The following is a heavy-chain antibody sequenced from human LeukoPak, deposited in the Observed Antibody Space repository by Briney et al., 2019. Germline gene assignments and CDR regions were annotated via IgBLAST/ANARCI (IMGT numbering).Heavy chain of an antibody. Sequence: GGSLRLSCAASGFTFDDYGMSWVRHAPGKGLGWVSGINWNGGSTGYADSVKGRFTISIDNSKNSLYLQMNSLRTEGTILYESEKDGKYNSSFESFYWGQGTLVSVSS. CDR3: EKDGKYNSSFESFY. J-gene: IGHJ4*02. D-gene: IGHD6-6*01. CDR1: GFTFDDYG. V-gene: IGHV3-20*01. CDR2: INWNGGST.